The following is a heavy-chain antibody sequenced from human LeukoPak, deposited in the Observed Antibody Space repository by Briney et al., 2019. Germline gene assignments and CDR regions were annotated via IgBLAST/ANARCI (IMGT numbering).Heavy chain of an antibody. CDR3: ARDTGPLGDWGSHAFDY. D-gene: IGHD3-16*01. Sequence: GGSLRFSGAASGLTFSSYGMHWVRRAPGKGLEWVSSIISSRSYIYYADSVKGRFTISRDNAKNSLYLQMNSLRAEDTAVYYCARDTGPLGDWGSHAFDYWGQGTLVTVSS. J-gene: IGHJ4*02. CDR1: GLTFSSYG. CDR2: IISSRSYI. V-gene: IGHV3-21*01.